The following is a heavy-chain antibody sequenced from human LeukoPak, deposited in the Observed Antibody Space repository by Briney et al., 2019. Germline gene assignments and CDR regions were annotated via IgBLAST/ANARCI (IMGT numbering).Heavy chain of an antibody. CDR2: IYHSGST. Sequence: SQTLSLTCAVSGGSISSGGYSWSWIRQPPGKGLEWLGYIYHSGSTYYNPSLKSRVTISVDRSKNQFSLKLSSVTAADTAVYYCARDRLYSSVYYYGMDVWGQGTTVTVSS. D-gene: IGHD6-25*01. V-gene: IGHV4-30-2*01. J-gene: IGHJ6*02. CDR1: GGSISSGGYS. CDR3: ARDRLYSSVYYYGMDV.